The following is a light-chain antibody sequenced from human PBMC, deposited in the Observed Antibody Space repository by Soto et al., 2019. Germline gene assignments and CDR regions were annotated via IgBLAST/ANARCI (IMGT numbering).Light chain of an antibody. CDR2: DAS. V-gene: IGKV1-5*01. CDR1: QPVITS. J-gene: IGKJ4*01. Sequence: DIQLTQSPSALSASIGDRVTITCRARQPVITSLAWYQHKPGEAPKLLIYDASILQTGVPSRFSGYASGTEFTLTITRVQPDDFATYYCQQYSDYSAHGLSFVGGTQVAIK. CDR3: QQYSDYSAHGLS.